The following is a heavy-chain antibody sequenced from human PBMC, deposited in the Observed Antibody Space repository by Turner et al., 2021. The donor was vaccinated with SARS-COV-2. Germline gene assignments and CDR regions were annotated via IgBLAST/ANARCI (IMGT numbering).Heavy chain of an antibody. Sequence: QVQLVQSGAEVKKPGASVKVSCKVSGYTLTELSMHWVRQAPGKGLEWMGGFDPEDGETIYAQKFQDRVTMTEDTSTDTAYMELSSLRSGDTALYYCATGYAYCGGDCSIHYWGQGTLVTVSS. D-gene: IGHD2-21*02. J-gene: IGHJ4*02. V-gene: IGHV1-24*01. CDR3: ATGYAYCGGDCSIHY. CDR1: GYTLTELS. CDR2: FDPEDGET.